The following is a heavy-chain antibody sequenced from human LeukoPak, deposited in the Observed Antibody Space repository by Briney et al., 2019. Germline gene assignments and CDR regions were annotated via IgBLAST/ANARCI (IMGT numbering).Heavy chain of an antibody. D-gene: IGHD6-6*01. CDR3: ARAGEQLGNWFDP. J-gene: IGHJ5*02. V-gene: IGHV4-30-2*01. CDR1: GGSISSGRYS. CDR2: IYHSGNT. Sequence: PSETLSLTCAVSGGSISSGRYSWSWIRRPPGKGLEWIGYIYHSGNTYYDPSLKSRVTISVDRSKNQFSLKLSSVTAADTAVYYCARAGEQLGNWFDPWGQGTLVTVSS.